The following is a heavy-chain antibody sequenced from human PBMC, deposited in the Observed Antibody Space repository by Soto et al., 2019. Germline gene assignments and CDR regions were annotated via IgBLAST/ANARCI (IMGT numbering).Heavy chain of an antibody. Sequence: SETLSLTCTVSGGSISSSSYYWGWIRQPPGKGLEWIGSIYYSGSTYYNPSLKSRVTISVDTSKNQFSLKLSSVTAADTAVYYCASGYCTNGVCYGWFDPWGQGTLVTVSS. V-gene: IGHV4-39*01. CDR3: ASGYCTNGVCYGWFDP. CDR1: GGSISSSSYY. D-gene: IGHD2-8*01. J-gene: IGHJ5*02. CDR2: IYYSGST.